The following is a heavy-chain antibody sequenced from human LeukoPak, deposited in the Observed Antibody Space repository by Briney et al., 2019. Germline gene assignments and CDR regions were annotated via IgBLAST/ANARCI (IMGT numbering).Heavy chain of an antibody. D-gene: IGHD6-19*01. CDR1: GFTFSDAW. Sequence: GGSLRLSCAASGFTFSDAWMVWVRQAPGKGLEWVGRIQRKAEGGTTEYAAPVKDKFIISRDDSKNTLYLQMNSLKTEDTGVYYCATGATPTAVAGDHWGQGTLVTVFS. CDR2: IQRKAEGGTT. V-gene: IGHV3-15*01. CDR3: ATGATPTAVAGDH. J-gene: IGHJ4*02.